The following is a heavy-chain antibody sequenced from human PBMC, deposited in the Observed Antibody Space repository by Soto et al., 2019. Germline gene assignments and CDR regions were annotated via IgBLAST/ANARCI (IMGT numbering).Heavy chain of an antibody. CDR1: GFTFSSYA. J-gene: IGHJ4*02. CDR2: ISYDGSNK. Sequence: QVQLVGSGGGVVQPGRSLRLSCAASGFTFSSYAMRWVRQAPGKGLEWVAVISYDGSNKYYADSVKGRFTISRDNSKNTLYLQMNSLRAEDTAVYYCAREARGVQIGDYFDYWGQGTLVTVSS. CDR3: AREARGVQIGDYFDY. D-gene: IGHD1-1*01. V-gene: IGHV3-30-3*01.